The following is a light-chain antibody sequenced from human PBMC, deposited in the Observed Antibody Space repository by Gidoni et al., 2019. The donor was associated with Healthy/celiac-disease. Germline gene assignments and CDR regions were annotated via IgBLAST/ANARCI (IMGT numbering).Light chain of an antibody. CDR3: QHSYSTLYT. Sequence: DIQMTQSPSSLSASVGDRVTITCRASQSISSYLNWYQQKPGKAPKLLIYAASSLQSGVPSRFSGSVSGTDFTLTISSLQPEDFATYYCQHSYSTLYTFGQGTKLEIK. CDR1: QSISSY. J-gene: IGKJ2*01. CDR2: AAS. V-gene: IGKV1-39*01.